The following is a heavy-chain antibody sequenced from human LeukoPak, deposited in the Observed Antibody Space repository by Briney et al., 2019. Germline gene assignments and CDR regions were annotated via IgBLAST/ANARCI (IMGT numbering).Heavy chain of an antibody. CDR3: ASAYYHYYFDY. J-gene: IGHJ4*02. CDR1: GFTFSTFA. D-gene: IGHD3-22*01. CDR2: IFPSGGEI. V-gene: IGHV3-23*01. Sequence: GGSLRLSCAASGFTFSTFAMIWVRQPPGKGLEWVSSIFPSGGEIHYADSVRGRFTISRDNSKSTLSLQMNSLRAEDSAVYYCASAYYHYYFDYWGQGTLVTVSS.